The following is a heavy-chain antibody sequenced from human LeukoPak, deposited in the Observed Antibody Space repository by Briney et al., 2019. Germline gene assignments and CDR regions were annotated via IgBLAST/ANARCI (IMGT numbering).Heavy chain of an antibody. CDR2: ISYDGSNK. J-gene: IGHJ6*04. Sequence: GRSLRLSCAASGFTFSSYGMHWVRQAPGKGLEWVAVISYDGSNKYYADSVKGRFTISRDNSKNTLYLQMNSLRAEDTAVYYRAKNADYYGSGSYAQGYYGMDVWGKGTTVTVSS. CDR1: GFTFSSYG. D-gene: IGHD3-10*01. V-gene: IGHV3-30*18. CDR3: AKNADYYGSGSYAQGYYGMDV.